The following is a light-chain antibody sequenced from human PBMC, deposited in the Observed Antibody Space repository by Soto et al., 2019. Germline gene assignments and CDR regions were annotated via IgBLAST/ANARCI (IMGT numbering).Light chain of an antibody. CDR2: GAS. V-gene: IGKV3-20*01. Sequence: EIVLTQSPGTLSLSPGERATLSCRASQSVSSSYLAWYQQKPGQAPRLLIYGASSRATGIPDRFSGSGSGTDFTLTISRLEPEDFAVYYCQQYGSSPRVYWTFGQGTKVEIK. CDR3: QQYGSSPRVYWT. J-gene: IGKJ1*01. CDR1: QSVSSSY.